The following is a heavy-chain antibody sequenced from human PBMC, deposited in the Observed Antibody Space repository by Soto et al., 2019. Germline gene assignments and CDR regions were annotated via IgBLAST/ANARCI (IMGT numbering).Heavy chain of an antibody. V-gene: IGHV3-48*03. CDR1: GFTFSSYE. CDR2: ISSTGSGI. Sequence: EMQLVESGGGLVQPGGSLRLSCAASGFTFSSYEMHWVSQAPGKGLEWISYISSTGSGIHYADSVKGRFTMSRDNTKTSVSLQMSSLRAEDTAVYYCVRDLHEPLATDALRVANWGQGTQVTVSS. D-gene: IGHD2-15*01. J-gene: IGHJ4*02. CDR3: VRDLHEPLATDALRVAN.